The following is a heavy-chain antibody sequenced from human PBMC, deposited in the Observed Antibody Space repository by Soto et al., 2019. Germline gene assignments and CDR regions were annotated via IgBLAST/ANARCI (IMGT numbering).Heavy chain of an antibody. J-gene: IGHJ4*02. CDR2: FSSSGGGT. Sequence: GGSVRLSCTASGFTFSNYAMSWVRQAPGKGLEWVSTFSSSGGGTYYADSVKGRFTISRDNSKNTLYLQMNSLRAEDTAVYYCTKANRYCRGANWFTSVYLRQATLVTV. CDR3: TKANRYCRGANWFTSVY. V-gene: IGHV3-23*01. CDR1: GFTFSNYA. D-gene: IGHD2-15*01.